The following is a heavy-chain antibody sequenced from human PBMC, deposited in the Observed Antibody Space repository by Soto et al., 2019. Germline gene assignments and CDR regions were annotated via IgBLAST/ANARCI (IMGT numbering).Heavy chain of an antibody. CDR1: GFSLSTSGVG. Sequence: QITLKESGPTLVKPTQTLTLTCTFSGFSLSTSGVGVGWIRQPPGKALEWLALIYWDDDKRYSPSLKTRLTITQXTXKXXVVLTMTNMDPVDTATYYCTHSAYSSSWYGVLVDYWGQGTLVTVSS. D-gene: IGHD6-13*01. CDR3: THSAYSSSWYGVLVDY. V-gene: IGHV2-5*02. CDR2: IYWDDDK. J-gene: IGHJ4*02.